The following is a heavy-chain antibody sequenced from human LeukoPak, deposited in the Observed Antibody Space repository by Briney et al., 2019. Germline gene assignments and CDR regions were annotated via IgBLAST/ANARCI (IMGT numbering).Heavy chain of an antibody. D-gene: IGHD6-13*01. CDR2: ITSGSSDI. V-gene: IGHV3-48*01. J-gene: IGHJ4*02. CDR3: ARDMTSRSWHAFDY. CDR1: GFTFSDYS. Sequence: PGGSLRLSYAVSGFTFSDYSMDWVRQAPGKGLEWLSYITSGSSDIHYADSVNGRFTISRDNAKSSLYLQMNNLRAEDTAIYFCARDMTSRSWHAFDYWGRGALVTVSS.